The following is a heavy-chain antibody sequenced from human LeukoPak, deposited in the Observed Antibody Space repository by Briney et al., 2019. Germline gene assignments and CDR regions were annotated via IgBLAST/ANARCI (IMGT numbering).Heavy chain of an antibody. Sequence: GGSLRLSCAASGFTFSSYGMHWVRQAPGKGLEWVAFIRYDGSNKYYADSVKGRFTISRDNSKNTLYLQMNSLRAEDTAVYYCAKDKDYYDSSGFDYWGQGTLVTVSS. CDR3: AKDKDYYDSSGFDY. J-gene: IGHJ4*02. V-gene: IGHV3-30*02. D-gene: IGHD3-22*01. CDR1: GFTFSSYG. CDR2: IRYDGSNK.